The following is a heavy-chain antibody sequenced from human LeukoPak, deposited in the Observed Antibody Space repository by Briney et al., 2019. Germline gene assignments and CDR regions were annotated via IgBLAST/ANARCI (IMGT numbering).Heavy chain of an antibody. CDR1: GFTFSSYA. V-gene: IGHV3-23*01. Sequence: PGGSLRLSCAASGFTFSSYAMSWVRQAPGKGLEWVSAISGSGGSTYYADSVKGRFTISRDNSKNTLYLQMNSLRAEDTAVYYCAKVGGTTVTTFGYFDYWGQGTLVTVSS. D-gene: IGHD4-17*01. J-gene: IGHJ4*02. CDR3: AKVGGTTVTTFGYFDY. CDR2: ISGSGGST.